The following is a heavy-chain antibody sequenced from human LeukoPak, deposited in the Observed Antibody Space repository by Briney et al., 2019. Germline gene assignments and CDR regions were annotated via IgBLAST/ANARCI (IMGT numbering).Heavy chain of an antibody. D-gene: IGHD3-22*01. V-gene: IGHV7-4-1*02. Sequence: ASVKVSCKASGYTFTSYAMNWVRQAPGQGLEWMGWINTNTGNPTYAQGFTGRFVFSLDTSVSTAYLQISSLKAEDTAVYYCAKNWIYYDSSGHTHNWFDPWGQGTLVTVSS. CDR3: AKNWIYYDSSGHTHNWFDP. J-gene: IGHJ5*02. CDR1: GYTFTSYA. CDR2: INTNTGNP.